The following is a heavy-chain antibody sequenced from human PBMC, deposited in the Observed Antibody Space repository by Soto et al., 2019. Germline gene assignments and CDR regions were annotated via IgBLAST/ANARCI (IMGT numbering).Heavy chain of an antibody. CDR1: GFTVSNAW. D-gene: IGHD2-15*01. V-gene: IGHV3-15*07. CDR3: TTGDAVVGIGI. J-gene: IGHJ3*02. CDR2: IKSKTDGGTT. Sequence: EVQLVESGGGLVKPGGSLRLSCAASGFTVSNAWLNWVRQAPGKGLEWVGRIKSKTDGGTTDYAAPVKGRFTISRDDSKNTVYLQMNSIKTEHTAVYYCTTGDAVVGIGIWGQGTMVTVSS.